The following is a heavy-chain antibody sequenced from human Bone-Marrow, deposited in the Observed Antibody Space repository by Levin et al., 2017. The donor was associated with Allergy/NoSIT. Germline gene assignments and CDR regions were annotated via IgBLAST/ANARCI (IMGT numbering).Heavy chain of an antibody. Sequence: GASVKVSCAASGFTFSNSSMNWVRQAPGKGLEWVSYISDSSSSIFYADSVKGRFTISRDNAKNSLFLQMNSLRDEDTAVYYCARDCPHLSYSSTWYYYYGMDVWGQGTTVTVSS. CDR1: GFTFSNSS. CDR2: ISDSSSSI. D-gene: IGHD6-13*01. J-gene: IGHJ6*02. V-gene: IGHV3-48*02. CDR3: ARDCPHLSYSSTWYYYYGMDV.